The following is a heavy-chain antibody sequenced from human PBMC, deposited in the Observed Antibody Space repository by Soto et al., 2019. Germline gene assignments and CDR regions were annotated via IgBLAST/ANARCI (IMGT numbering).Heavy chain of an antibody. V-gene: IGHV1-69*02. CDR1: GGTFSSYT. CDR2: IIPILGIA. Sequence: QVQLVHSGAEVKKPGSSVKVSCTASGGTFSSYTISWVRQAPGQGLEWMGRIIPILGIANYAQKFQGRVTITADKSTSTAYMELSSLRSEDTAVYYCARITHSSGWFYDDFDIWGPGTMVTVSS. CDR3: ARITHSSGWFYDDFDI. J-gene: IGHJ3*02. D-gene: IGHD6-19*01.